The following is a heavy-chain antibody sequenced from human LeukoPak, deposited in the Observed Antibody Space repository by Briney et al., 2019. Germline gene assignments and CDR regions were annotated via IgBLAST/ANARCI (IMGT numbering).Heavy chain of an antibody. CDR1: GGSVSSYY. J-gene: IGHJ3*02. D-gene: IGHD3-22*01. Sequence: PSETLSLTCTVSGGSVSSYYWSWIRQPPGKGLEWIGYIYYSGSTYYNPSLKSRVTISVDTSKNQFSLKLSSVTAADTAVYYCASSNYYDSSGPDAFDIWGQGTMVTVSS. CDR2: IYYSGST. CDR3: ASSNYYDSSGPDAFDI. V-gene: IGHV4-59*06.